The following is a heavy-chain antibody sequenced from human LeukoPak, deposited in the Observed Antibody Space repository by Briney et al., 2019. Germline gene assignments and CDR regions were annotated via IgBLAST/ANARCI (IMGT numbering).Heavy chain of an antibody. CDR1: GFTFSRHW. J-gene: IGHJ4*02. CDR2: INTEGSST. D-gene: IGHD2-15*01. Sequence: PGGSLRLSCAASGFTFSRHWMHWVRQAPGKGLVWVTGINTEGSSTNYAESVKGRFTISRDNAKNTLYLQMNSLRAEDTAVYYCAGDRYSHFDYWGQGTLVTVSS. CDR3: AGDRYSHFDY. V-gene: IGHV3-74*01.